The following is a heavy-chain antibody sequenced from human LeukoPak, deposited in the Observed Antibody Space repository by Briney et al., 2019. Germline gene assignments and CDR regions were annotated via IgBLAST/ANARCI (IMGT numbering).Heavy chain of an antibody. V-gene: IGHV3-30*02. CDR3: AREGGTVVVGRFDY. J-gene: IGHJ4*02. Sequence: PGGSLRLSCAASGINFRASGMHWVRQAPGMGLEWVTFIQTDGSDKRYAASVAGRFTISRDDSKNTVYLHMNSLGPDDSALYYCAREGGTVVVGRFDYWGQGTPVTVSS. CDR2: IQTDGSDK. D-gene: IGHD2-2*01. CDR1: GINFRASG.